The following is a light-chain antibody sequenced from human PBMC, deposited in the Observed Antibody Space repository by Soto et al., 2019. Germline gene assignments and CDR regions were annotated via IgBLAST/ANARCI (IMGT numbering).Light chain of an antibody. V-gene: IGKV1-5*03. CDR1: QTISSW. J-gene: IGKJ1*01. Sequence: DIQRTLYHYTLSASVGDRVTITCRASQTISSWLAWYQQKPGKAPKLLIYKASTLKSGVPSRFSGSGSGTEFTLTISSLQSEDFALYYCQHSNSSSGAFGQGTKVDIK. CDR2: KAS. CDR3: QHSNSSSGA.